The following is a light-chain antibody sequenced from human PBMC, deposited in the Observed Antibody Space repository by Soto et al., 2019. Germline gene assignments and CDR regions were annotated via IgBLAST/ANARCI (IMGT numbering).Light chain of an antibody. J-gene: IGKJ1*01. CDR3: QQYGSSPPT. V-gene: IGKV3-20*01. CDR1: QSVISSY. CDR2: GAS. Sequence: EIALTQSRGTLSLSPGERATLTCRASQSVISSYLAWYQQKPGQAPRLLIYGASSRATGIPDRFSGSGSGTDFTLTIRRLEPEDFAVYYCQQYGSSPPTFGQGTKVEIK.